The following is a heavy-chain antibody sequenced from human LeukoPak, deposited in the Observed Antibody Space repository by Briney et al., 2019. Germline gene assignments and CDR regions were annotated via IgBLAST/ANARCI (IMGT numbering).Heavy chain of an antibody. D-gene: IGHD2-2*01. V-gene: IGHV3-23*01. CDR1: GFTFDMYA. CDR3: AKDGETSLPPYYFDS. CDR2: IRGSGDTK. J-gene: IGHJ4*02. Sequence: GGSLRLSCAASGFTFDMYAMNWVRQAPGEGLEWVSSIRGSGDTKYYADSVKGRFTISRDNSKNTLYLLMNGLRAEDTAIYYCAKDGETSLPPYYFDSWGQGTLVTVSS.